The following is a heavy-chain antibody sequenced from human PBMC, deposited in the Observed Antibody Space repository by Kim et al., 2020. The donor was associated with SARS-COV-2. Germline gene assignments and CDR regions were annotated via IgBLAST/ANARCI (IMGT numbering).Heavy chain of an antibody. V-gene: IGHV3-23*01. D-gene: IGHD3-3*01. CDR2: ISGSGGST. CDR3: AKGSTIFGVVIIPDYMDV. Sequence: GGSLRLSCAASGFTSSSYAMSWVRQAPGKGLEWVSAISGSGGSTYYADSVKGRFTISRDNSKNTLYLQMNSLRAEDTAVYYCAKGSTIFGVVIIPDYMDVWGKGTTVTVSS. CDR1: GFTSSSYA. J-gene: IGHJ6*03.